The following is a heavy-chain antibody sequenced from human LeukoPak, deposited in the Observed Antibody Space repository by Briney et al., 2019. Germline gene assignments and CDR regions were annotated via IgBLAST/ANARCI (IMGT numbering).Heavy chain of an antibody. J-gene: IGHJ1*01. CDR3: AKDRSCSSTSCYMGNFQH. D-gene: IGHD2-2*02. V-gene: IGHV3-30*02. Sequence: GGSLRLSFAASGFTFSSYGMHWVRQAPGKGLEWVAFIRYDGSNKYYADSVKGRFTISRDNSKSTLYLQMNSLRAEDTAVYYCAKDRSCSSTSCYMGNFQHWGQGTLVTVSS. CDR2: IRYDGSNK. CDR1: GFTFSSYG.